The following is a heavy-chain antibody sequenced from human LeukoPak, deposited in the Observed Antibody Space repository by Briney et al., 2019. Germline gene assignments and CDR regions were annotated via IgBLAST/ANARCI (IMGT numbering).Heavy chain of an antibody. CDR2: INPNSGGT. CDR3: ARDTRKDVSAFDY. CDR1: GYTFTGYY. V-gene: IGHV1-2*02. Sequence: GASVKVSCKASGYTFTGYYMHWVRQAPGQGLEWMGWINPNSGGTNYAQKFQGRVTMTRDTSISTAYMELSGLRSDDTAVYYCARDTRKDVSAFDYWGQGTLVTVSS. D-gene: IGHD2-15*01. J-gene: IGHJ4*02.